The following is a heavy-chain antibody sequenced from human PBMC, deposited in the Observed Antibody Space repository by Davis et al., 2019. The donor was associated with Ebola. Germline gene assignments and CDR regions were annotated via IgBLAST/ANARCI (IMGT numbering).Heavy chain of an antibody. CDR2: IGTVYDT. J-gene: IGHJ4*02. Sequence: GESLKISCAVSGFTVSSNYMSWVRQAPGKGLEWVSIIGTVYDTYYADSVKGRFTISRDNSENALYLQMNSLRAEDTAVYYCASREVGQHNLYWGQGTLVTVSA. CDR1: GFTVSSNY. CDR3: ASREVGQHNLY. V-gene: IGHV3-53*01. D-gene: IGHD2-21*01.